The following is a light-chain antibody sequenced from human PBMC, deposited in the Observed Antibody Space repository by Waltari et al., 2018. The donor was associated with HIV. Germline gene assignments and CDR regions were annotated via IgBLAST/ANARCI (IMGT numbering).Light chain of an antibody. CDR2: AVT. J-gene: IGLJ1*01. CDR3: SSYTSSSSPYV. Sequence: QSALTQPASASGPPGQSLTISCPGPSNYAGGYSFVSWYQHYPGTAPQLIISAVTNRPSGVSHRFSGTKSGNTASLTISGLQAEDEADYYCSSYTSSSSPYVFGPGTKVTVL. V-gene: IGLV2-14*01. CDR1: SNYAGGYSF.